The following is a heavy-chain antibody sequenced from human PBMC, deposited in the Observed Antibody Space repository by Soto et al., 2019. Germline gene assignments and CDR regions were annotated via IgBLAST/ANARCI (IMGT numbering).Heavy chain of an antibody. D-gene: IGHD6-13*01. J-gene: IGHJ4*02. CDR3: TTGEERNSNWYGKSAS. V-gene: IGHV3-23*01. Sequence: EVQLMESGGGLEQPGGSLRLSCAASGFTFNNFAMSWVRQAPGKGLEWVSAISGSGSNTYYADSVKGRFTISRDNSKNTVSLELNSLRVEDTAVYNCTTGEERNSNWYGKSASWGQGTLVTVSS. CDR2: ISGSGSNT. CDR1: GFTFNNFA.